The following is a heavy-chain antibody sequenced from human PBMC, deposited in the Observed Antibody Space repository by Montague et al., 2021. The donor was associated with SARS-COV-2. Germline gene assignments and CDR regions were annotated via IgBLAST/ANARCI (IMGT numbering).Heavy chain of an antibody. CDR3: VRPRYIAAAGPEYFRH. V-gene: IGHV3-21*01. J-gene: IGHJ1*01. Sequence: SLRLSCAASGFTFSSYSMNWVRQAPGKGLEWVSSISSSSSYIHYADSVKGRFTISRDNAKNSLYLQMNSLRAEDTAVYYCVRPRYIAAAGPEYFRHWGQGTLVTVSS. CDR2: ISSSSSYI. D-gene: IGHD6-13*01. CDR1: GFTFSSYS.